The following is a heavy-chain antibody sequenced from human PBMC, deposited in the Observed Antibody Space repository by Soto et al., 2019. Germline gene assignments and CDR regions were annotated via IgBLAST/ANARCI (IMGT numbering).Heavy chain of an antibody. D-gene: IGHD1-26*01. J-gene: IGHJ3*02. Sequence: QVQLVQSGAEVKKPGASVKVSCKASGYTFTSYGISWVRQAPGQGLEWMGWISAYNGNTNYAQKRQVRGTNTTDTSTSTAYIELRSLRSDDMAVYYCARDVGVPPPDAFDIWGQGTMVTVSS. V-gene: IGHV1-18*03. CDR1: GYTFTSYG. CDR3: ARDVGVPPPDAFDI. CDR2: ISAYNGNT.